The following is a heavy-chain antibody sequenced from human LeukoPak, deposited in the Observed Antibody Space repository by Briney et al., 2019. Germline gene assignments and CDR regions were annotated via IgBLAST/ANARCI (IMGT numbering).Heavy chain of an antibody. CDR1: GYSISSGYY. CDR3: ARDIGPYYDFWSGYYNYYYYYYMDV. CDR2: IYHSGST. Sequence: PSETLSLTCAVSGYSISSGYYWGWIRQPPGKGLEWIGSIYHSGSTYYNPSLKSRVTISVDTSKNQFSLKLSSVTAADTAVYYCARDIGPYYDFWSGYYNYYYYYYMDVWSKGTTVTVSS. V-gene: IGHV4-38-2*02. J-gene: IGHJ6*03. D-gene: IGHD3-3*01.